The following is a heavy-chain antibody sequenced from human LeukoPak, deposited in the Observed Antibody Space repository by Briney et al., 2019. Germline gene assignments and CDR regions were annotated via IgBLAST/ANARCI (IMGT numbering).Heavy chain of an antibody. Sequence: GESLKISCKGSGYSFTSYWIGWVRQMPGKGLEWMGIIYPGDSDTRYSPSFQGQVTISADKSISTAYLQWSSLKASDTAMYYCARRSGRGVRRVITNWFDPWGQGTLVTVSS. V-gene: IGHV5-51*01. D-gene: IGHD3-10*01. J-gene: IGHJ5*02. CDR3: ARRSGRGVRRVITNWFDP. CDR1: GYSFTSYW. CDR2: IYPGDSDT.